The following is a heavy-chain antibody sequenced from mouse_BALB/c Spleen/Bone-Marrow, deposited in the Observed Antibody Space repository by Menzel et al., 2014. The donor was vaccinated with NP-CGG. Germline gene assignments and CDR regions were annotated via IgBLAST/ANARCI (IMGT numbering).Heavy chain of an antibody. V-gene: IGHV5-4*02. CDR2: ISDGGSYT. CDR3: ARGGQLGAMDY. J-gene: IGHJ4*01. CDR1: GFTFSDYY. Sequence: EAHLVESGGGLVKPGGSLKLSCAASGFTFSDYYMYWVRQTPEKRLEWVATISDGGSYTYYPDSVKGRFTISRDNAKNNLYLQMSSLKSEGTAMYYCARGGQLGAMDYWGQGTSVTVSS. D-gene: IGHD3-2*01.